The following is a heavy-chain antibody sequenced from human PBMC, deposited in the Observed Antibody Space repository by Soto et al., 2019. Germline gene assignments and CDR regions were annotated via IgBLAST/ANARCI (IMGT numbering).Heavy chain of an antibody. Sequence: ASVKVSCKASGYTFTGYYMHWVRQAPGQGLEWMGWINPNSGGTNYAQKFQGWVTMTRDTSTSTAYMELRSLRSDDTAVYYCARDIAAASWVDSIYYYMDVWGKGTTVTVSS. CDR2: INPNSGGT. V-gene: IGHV1-2*04. CDR3: ARDIAAASWVDSIYYYMDV. D-gene: IGHD6-13*01. CDR1: GYTFTGYY. J-gene: IGHJ6*03.